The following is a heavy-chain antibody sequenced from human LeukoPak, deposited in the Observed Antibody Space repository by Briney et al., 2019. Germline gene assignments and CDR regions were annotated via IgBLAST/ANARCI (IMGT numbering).Heavy chain of an antibody. CDR3: ARVGSYGYIYFDY. Sequence: GGSLRLSCAASGSSFSRYWMHWVRQAPGKGLVWVSTIPSDGGTTSSADSVKGRFIISRDDAKNTLYLQMNSLRAEDTAVYYCARVGSYGYIYFDYWGQGTLVTVSS. D-gene: IGHD5-18*01. CDR2: IPSDGGTT. V-gene: IGHV3-74*01. J-gene: IGHJ4*02. CDR1: GSSFSRYW.